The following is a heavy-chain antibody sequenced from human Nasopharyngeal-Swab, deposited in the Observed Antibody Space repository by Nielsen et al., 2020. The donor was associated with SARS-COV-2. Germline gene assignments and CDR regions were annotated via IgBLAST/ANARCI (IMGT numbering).Heavy chain of an antibody. V-gene: IGHV3-49*04. CDR3: TFDSSGYYPHDAFDI. J-gene: IGHJ3*02. CDR2: IRSKAYGGTT. CDR1: GFTFGDYA. Sequence: GGSLRLPCTASGFTFGDYATSWVRQAPGKGLEWVGFIRSKAYGGTTEYAASVKGRFTISRDDSKSIAYLQMNSLKTEDTAVYYCTFDSSGYYPHDAFDIWGQGTMVTVSS. D-gene: IGHD3-22*01.